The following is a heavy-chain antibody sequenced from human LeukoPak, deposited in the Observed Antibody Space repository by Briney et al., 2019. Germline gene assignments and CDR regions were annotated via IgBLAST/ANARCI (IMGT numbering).Heavy chain of an antibody. CDR3: GGVCCLVGFDF. V-gene: IGHV4-39*07. CDR1: SCSISTSNYY. CDR2: NNHGGST. J-gene: IGHJ4*01. Sequence: SETLSLTCTVSSCSISTSNYYWGWVRQRPGKARESIGSNNHGGSTYYNPSINSIINITVNTSNNMFFLKLSSVTAAIPAVYYCGGVCCLVGFDFWGQGTMVTVSS. D-gene: IGHD2-21*01.